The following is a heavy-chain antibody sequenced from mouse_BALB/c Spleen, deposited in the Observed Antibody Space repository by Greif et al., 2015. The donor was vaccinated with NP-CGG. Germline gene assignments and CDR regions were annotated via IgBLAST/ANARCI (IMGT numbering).Heavy chain of an antibody. J-gene: IGHJ2*01. CDR3: ARRVATVVDY. CDR1: GYAFSSYW. V-gene: IGHV1-80*01. Sequence: QVQLQQSGAELVRPGSSVKISCKASGYAFSSYWMNWVKQRPGQGLEWIGQIYPGDGDTNYNGKFKGKATLAADKSSSTAYMQLSSLTSEDSAVYFCARRVATVVDYWGQGTTLTVSS. CDR2: IYPGDGDT. D-gene: IGHD1-1*01.